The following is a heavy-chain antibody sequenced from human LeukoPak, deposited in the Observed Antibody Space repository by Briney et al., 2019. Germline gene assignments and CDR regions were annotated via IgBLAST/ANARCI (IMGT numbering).Heavy chain of an antibody. CDR3: ARVHYSGSYYFDY. V-gene: IGHV4-30-4*01. CDR2: IYYSGST. CDR1: GGSISSGDYY. J-gene: IGHJ4*02. D-gene: IGHD1-26*01. Sequence: TSETLSLTCTVSGGSISSGDYYWSWIRQPPGKCLEWIGYIYYSGSTYYNPSLKSRVTISVDTSKNQFSLKLSSVTAADTAVYYCARVHYSGSYYFDYWGQGTLVTVSS.